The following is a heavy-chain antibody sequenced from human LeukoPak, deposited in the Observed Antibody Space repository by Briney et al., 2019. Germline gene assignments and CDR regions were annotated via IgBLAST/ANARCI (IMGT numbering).Heavy chain of an antibody. CDR2: ISPYTGNT. J-gene: IGHJ4*02. D-gene: IGHD3-22*01. CDR3: TREAEDLPGVITSLY. CDR1: GYSFTDYG. V-gene: IGHV1-18*01. Sequence: ASVKVSCKASGYSFTDYGVSWVRQAPGQGLEWMGWISPYTGNTDYPRDLRGRVAMTADTSTSTVYMELKSLRSDDTAFYYCTREAEDLPGVITSLYWGQETLVTVSS.